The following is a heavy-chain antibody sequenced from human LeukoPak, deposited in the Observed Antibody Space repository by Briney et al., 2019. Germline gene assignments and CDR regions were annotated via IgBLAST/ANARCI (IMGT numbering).Heavy chain of an antibody. CDR1: GFTFSTYW. CDR2: IKQDGSHK. Sequence: PGGSLRLSCAASGFTFSTYWMYWVRQAPGKGLEWVANIKQDGSHKYYVDSVKGRFTISRDSAKNSLYLQMNSLRVEDTAVYYCVREEGYWGQGTLVTVSS. J-gene: IGHJ4*02. V-gene: IGHV3-7*01. CDR3: VREEGY.